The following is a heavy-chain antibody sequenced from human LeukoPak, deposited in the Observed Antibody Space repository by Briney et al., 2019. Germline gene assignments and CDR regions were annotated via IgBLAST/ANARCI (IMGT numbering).Heavy chain of an antibody. CDR2: INHSGST. V-gene: IGHV4-34*01. CDR3: AREECSSTSCYMGNDAFDI. CDR1: GGSFSGHY. D-gene: IGHD2-2*02. Sequence: SETLSLTCAVYGGSFSGHYWSWIRQPPGKGLEWIGEINHSGSTNYNPSLKSRVAISVDTSKNQFSLKLSSVAAADTAVYYCAREECSSTSCYMGNDAFDIWGQGTMVTVSS. J-gene: IGHJ3*02.